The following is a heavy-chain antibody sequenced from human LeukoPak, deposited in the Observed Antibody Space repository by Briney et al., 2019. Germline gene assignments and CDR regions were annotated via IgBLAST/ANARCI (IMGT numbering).Heavy chain of an antibody. D-gene: IGHD3-22*01. J-gene: IGHJ4*02. CDR2: ISGSGGST. V-gene: IGHV3-23*01. Sequence: GGSLRLSCAASGFIFSSYAMSWVRQAPGNGLEWVSAISGSGGSTYYADSVKGRFTISRDNSKNTLYLQMNSLRAEDTAVYYCAKGGKYYYDSSGYSQDWGQGTLVTVSS. CDR1: GFIFSSYA. CDR3: AKGGKYYYDSSGYSQD.